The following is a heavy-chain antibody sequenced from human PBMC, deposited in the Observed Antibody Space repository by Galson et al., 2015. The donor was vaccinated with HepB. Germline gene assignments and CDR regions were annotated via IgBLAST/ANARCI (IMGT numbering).Heavy chain of an antibody. J-gene: IGHJ4*02. Sequence: ETLSLTCTVSGGSISSYYWSWIRQPPGKGLEWIGYIYYSGSTNYNPSLKSRVTISVDTSKNQFSLKLSSVTAADTAVYYCARFNIAAAFYFDYWGQGTLVTVSS. CDR1: GGSISSYY. CDR3: ARFNIAAAFYFDY. D-gene: IGHD6-13*01. V-gene: IGHV4-59*08. CDR2: IYYSGST.